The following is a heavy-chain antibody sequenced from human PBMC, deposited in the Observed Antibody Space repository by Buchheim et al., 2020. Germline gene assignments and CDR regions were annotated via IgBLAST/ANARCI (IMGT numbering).Heavy chain of an antibody. J-gene: IGHJ4*02. CDR2: ISGSGGST. Sequence: EVQLLESGGGLVQPGGSLRLSCAASGFTFSNYAMRWVRQAPGKGLEWVSEISGSGGSTYYADSVKGRFTISRDNSKNTLYLQMNSLRAEDTAVYYCAKEDIVVVPAARGPFDYWGQGTL. CDR1: GFTFSNYA. D-gene: IGHD2-2*01. V-gene: IGHV3-23*01. CDR3: AKEDIVVVPAARGPFDY.